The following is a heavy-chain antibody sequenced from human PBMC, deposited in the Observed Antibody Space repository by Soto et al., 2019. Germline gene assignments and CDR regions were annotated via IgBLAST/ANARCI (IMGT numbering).Heavy chain of an antibody. CDR3: ARDIVVVPAEYGMDV. CDR1: GGTFSSYA. V-gene: IGHV1-69*06. D-gene: IGHD2-2*01. Sequence: ASVKVSCKASGGTFSSYAISWVRQAPGQGLEWMGGIIPIFGTANYAQKFQGRVTITADKSTSTAYMELSSLRSEDTAVYYCARDIVVVPAEYGMDVWGQGTTVTVSS. J-gene: IGHJ6*02. CDR2: IIPIFGTA.